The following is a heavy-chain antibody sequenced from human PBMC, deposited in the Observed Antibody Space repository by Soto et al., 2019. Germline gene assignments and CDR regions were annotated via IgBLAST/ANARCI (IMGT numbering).Heavy chain of an antibody. CDR2: ISTSGSTV. V-gene: IGHV3-48*03. D-gene: IGHD2-2*01. CDR3: VRYCSTTLCNGVATRTFDY. J-gene: IGHJ4*02. Sequence: GGSLRLSCAASRFTFSTYEMNWVRQAPGKGLEWVSYISTSGSTVYYADSVKGRFTISRDNARNSLYLQMNSLRDEDTALYYCVRYCSTTLCNGVATRTFDYWGQGTLVTVSS. CDR1: RFTFSTYE.